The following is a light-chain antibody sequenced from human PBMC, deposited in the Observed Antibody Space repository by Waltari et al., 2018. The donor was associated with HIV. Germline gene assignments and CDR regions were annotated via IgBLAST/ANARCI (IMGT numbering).Light chain of an antibody. CDR1: SSDVGSYNL. Sequence: QPALTQPASVSGSPGQPITISCTGSSSDVGSYNLVSWYHQHPGKAPKLMIYEGINRPSGVSNRFSGSKSGNTASLTISGLQAEDEADYYCCSYAGSSNWVFGGGTKLTVL. CDR2: EGI. CDR3: CSYAGSSNWV. J-gene: IGLJ3*02. V-gene: IGLV2-23*01.